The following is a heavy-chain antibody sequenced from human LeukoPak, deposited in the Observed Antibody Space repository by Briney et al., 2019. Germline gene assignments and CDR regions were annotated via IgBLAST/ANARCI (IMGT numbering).Heavy chain of an antibody. CDR3: AHPQVAYYYGSGSSWDAFDI. CDR1: GFTFSSYG. CDR2: ISYDGSNE. D-gene: IGHD3-10*01. V-gene: IGHV3-30*03. Sequence: PGRSLRLSCAASGFTFSSYGMHWVRQAPGKGLEWVAVISYDGSNEYYADSVKGRFTISRDNSKNTLYLQMNSLRAEDTAAYYCAHPQVAYYYGSGSSWDAFDIWGQGTMVTVSS. J-gene: IGHJ3*02.